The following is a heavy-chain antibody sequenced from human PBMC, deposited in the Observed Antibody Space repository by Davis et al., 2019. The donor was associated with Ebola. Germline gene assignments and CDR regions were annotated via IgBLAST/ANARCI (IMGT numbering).Heavy chain of an antibody. Sequence: GGSLRLSCVASGFTFDDYAMHWVRQISGKGLEWVSGISWNSDEIVYADSVKGRFTISRDNAKNSLYLQMDSLRADDSALYSCVKDVRKGVGAPAYWGQGTLVTVSS. CDR1: GFTFDDYA. V-gene: IGHV3-9*01. CDR3: VKDVRKGVGAPAY. CDR2: ISWNSDEI. J-gene: IGHJ4*02. D-gene: IGHD1-26*01.